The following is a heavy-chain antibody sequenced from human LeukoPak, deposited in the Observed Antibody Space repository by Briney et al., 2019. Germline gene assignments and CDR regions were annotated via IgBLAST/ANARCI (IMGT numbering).Heavy chain of an antibody. V-gene: IGHV3-23*01. D-gene: IGHD3-22*01. CDR1: GFTFSSYA. Sequence: GGSLRLSCAASGFTFSSYAMSWVRQAPGKGLERVSAISGSGGSTYYADSVKGRFTISRDNSKNTLYLQMNSLRAEDTAVYYCAKDWPEEYYDSSGYPTPHYFDYWGQGTLVTVSS. CDR2: ISGSGGST. CDR3: AKDWPEEYYDSSGYPTPHYFDY. J-gene: IGHJ4*02.